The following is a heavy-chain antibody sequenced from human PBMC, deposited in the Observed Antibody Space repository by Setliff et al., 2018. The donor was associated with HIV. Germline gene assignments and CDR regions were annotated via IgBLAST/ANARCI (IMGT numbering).Heavy chain of an antibody. CDR3: ARDSKWGPAHYFDY. CDR2: IYYSGST. J-gene: IGHJ4*02. Sequence: SETLSLTCTVSGGSISSYYWSWIRQPPGKGLEWIGYIYYSGSTNYNPSLKSRVTISVDTSKNQFSLKLSSVTAADTAVYYCARDSKWGPAHYFDYWGQGTLVTVSS. CDR1: GGSISSYY. D-gene: IGHD7-27*01. V-gene: IGHV4-59*01.